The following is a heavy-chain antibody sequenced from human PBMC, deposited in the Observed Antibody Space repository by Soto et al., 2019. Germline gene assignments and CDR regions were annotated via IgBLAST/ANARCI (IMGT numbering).Heavy chain of an antibody. CDR3: ARGYSGSTWRRFDP. Sequence: QVQLVESGGGVVQPGRSLRLSCAASGFTFSSYAMHWVRQAPGKGLEWVAVISYDGSNKYYADSVKGRFTISRDNSKNTLYLQMNSLSAEDTAVYYCARGYSGSTWRRFDPWGQGTLVTVSS. CDR1: GFTFSSYA. V-gene: IGHV3-30-3*01. D-gene: IGHD1-26*01. CDR2: ISYDGSNK. J-gene: IGHJ5*02.